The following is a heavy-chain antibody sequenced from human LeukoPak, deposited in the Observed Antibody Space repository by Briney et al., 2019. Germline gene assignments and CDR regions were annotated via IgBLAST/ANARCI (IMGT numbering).Heavy chain of an antibody. J-gene: IGHJ4*02. CDR2: IYHSGST. D-gene: IGHD6-19*01. Sequence: PSETLSLTCAVSGGSISSGGYSWSWIRQPPGKGLEWIGYIYHSGSTYYNPSLKSRVTISVDRSKNQFSLELSSVTAADTAVYYCARLRYSSGWYLDYWGQGTLVTVSS. CDR1: GGSISSGGYS. CDR3: ARLRYSSGWYLDY. V-gene: IGHV4-30-2*01.